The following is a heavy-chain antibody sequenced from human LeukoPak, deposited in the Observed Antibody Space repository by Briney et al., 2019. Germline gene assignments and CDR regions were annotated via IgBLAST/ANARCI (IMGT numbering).Heavy chain of an antibody. D-gene: IGHD6-19*01. V-gene: IGHV1-3*03. Sequence: ASVKVSCKASGYTFTGYYMHWVRQAPGQRLEWMGWINAGNGNTKYSQEFQGRVTITRDTSASTAYMDLSSLRSEDTAVYYCARGGGWYSGDWFDPWGQGTLVTVSS. CDR3: ARGGGWYSGDWFDP. CDR2: INAGNGNT. CDR1: GYTFTGYY. J-gene: IGHJ5*02.